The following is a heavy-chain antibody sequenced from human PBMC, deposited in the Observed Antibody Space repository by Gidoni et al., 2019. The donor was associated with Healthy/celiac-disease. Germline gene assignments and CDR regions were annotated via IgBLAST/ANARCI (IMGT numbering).Heavy chain of an antibody. V-gene: IGHV3-7*01. J-gene: IGHJ3*02. D-gene: IGHD3-3*01. CDR1: GFTFSSYW. Sequence: EVQLVESGGGLVQPGGSLRLSCAASGFTFSSYWMSWVRQAPGKGLEWVANIKQDGSEKYYVDSVKGRFTISRDNAKNSLYLQMNSLRAEDTAVYYCARTVTLRFLEWLGLAGWGGAFDIWGQGTMVTVSS. CDR2: IKQDGSEK. CDR3: ARTVTLRFLEWLGLAGWGGAFDI.